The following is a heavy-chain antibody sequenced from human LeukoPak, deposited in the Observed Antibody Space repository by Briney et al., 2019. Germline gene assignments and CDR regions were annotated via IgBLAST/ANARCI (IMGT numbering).Heavy chain of an antibody. CDR3: AKDEDVGVPAAMPNWFDP. CDR2: ISYDGSNK. D-gene: IGHD2-2*01. V-gene: IGHV3-30*18. Sequence: PGGSLRLSCAASGFTFSSYGMHWVRQAPGKGLEWMAVISYDGSNKYYADSVKGRFTISRDNSKNTLYLQMNSLRAEDTAVYYCAKDEDVGVPAAMPNWFDPWGQGTLVTVSS. CDR1: GFTFSSYG. J-gene: IGHJ5*02.